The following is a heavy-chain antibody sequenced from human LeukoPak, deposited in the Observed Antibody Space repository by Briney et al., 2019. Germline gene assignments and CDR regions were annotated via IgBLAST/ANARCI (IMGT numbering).Heavy chain of an antibody. Sequence: GASVKVSCKAFEYTFIDYYMHWVRQAPGQGLEWMGWINPHSGGTNYAQKFQGRVTMTRDTSISTAYMELSRLRSDDTAVYYCAREDYYGSSPNWFDPWGQGTLVTVSS. CDR3: AREDYYGSSPNWFDP. CDR1: EYTFIDYY. D-gene: IGHD3-10*01. J-gene: IGHJ5*02. V-gene: IGHV1-2*02. CDR2: INPHSGGT.